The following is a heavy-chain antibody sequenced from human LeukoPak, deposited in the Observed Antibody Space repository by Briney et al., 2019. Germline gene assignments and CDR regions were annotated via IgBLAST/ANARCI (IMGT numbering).Heavy chain of an antibody. J-gene: IGHJ4*02. CDR3: ARENDFWSGYSDY. D-gene: IGHD3-3*01. Sequence: ASVKVSCKASGYTFTGYYMHWVRQAPGQGLEWMGWINPNSGGTNYAQKFQGRVTMTRDTSISTAYMELSRLRSDDTAMYYCARENDFWSGYSDYWGQGTLVTVSS. V-gene: IGHV1-2*02. CDR2: INPNSGGT. CDR1: GYTFTGYY.